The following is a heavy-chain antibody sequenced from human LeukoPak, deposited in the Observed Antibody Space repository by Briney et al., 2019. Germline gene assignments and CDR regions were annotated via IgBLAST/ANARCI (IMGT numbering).Heavy chain of an antibody. J-gene: IGHJ6*02. V-gene: IGHV3-7*04. CDR3: ARAMDV. Sequence: PGGSLRLSCAASGFTFSNYWMHWVRQAPGKGLEWLANIKQDGSEKYYVDSVKGRFSISRDIAKNSLYLQMNSLRAEDTAVYYCARAMDVWGQGTTVTVSS. CDR2: IKQDGSEK. CDR1: GFTFSNYW.